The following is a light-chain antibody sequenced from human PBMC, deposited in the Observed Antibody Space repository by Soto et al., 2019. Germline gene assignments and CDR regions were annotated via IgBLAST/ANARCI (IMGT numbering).Light chain of an antibody. CDR2: DAS. Sequence: DIQMTQSPSTLSASVIDIVTITFRASQTISTWLAWYQHKPGKAPNLLIYDASTLQGGVPSRFSGSGSGTEFTLTVTSLQTEDFATYFCQQYDKYSTFGHGTKVDIK. V-gene: IGKV1-5*01. CDR1: QTISTW. J-gene: IGKJ1*01. CDR3: QQYDKYST.